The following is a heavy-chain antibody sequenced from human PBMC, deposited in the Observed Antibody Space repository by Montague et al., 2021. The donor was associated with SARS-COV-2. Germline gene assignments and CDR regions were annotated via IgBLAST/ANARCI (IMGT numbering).Heavy chain of an antibody. V-gene: IGHV4-34*01. Sequence: SETLSLTCAVYDGSFSDYSWTWIRQPPGKGLEWIGEINHRGSTNYNPSLKSRVTISVDTSKNQFSLKMTSVTAADTAVYYCARSRQHINMVVAVVTGGEYYFDFWGQGTLVAVSS. J-gene: IGHJ4*02. D-gene: IGHD3-22*01. CDR2: INHRGST. CDR1: DGSFSDYS. CDR3: ARSRQHINMVVAVVTGGEYYFDF.